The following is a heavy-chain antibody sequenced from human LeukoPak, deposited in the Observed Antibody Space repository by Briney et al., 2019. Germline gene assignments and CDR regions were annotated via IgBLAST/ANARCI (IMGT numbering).Heavy chain of an antibody. Sequence: GGSLRLSCAASGFTFSSYWMHWVRQAPGKGLVWVSRINSDGSSTSYADSVKGRFTISRDNAKNTLYLQMNSLRAEDTAVYYCARDSSVFRGVILYYFDYWGQGTLVTVSS. D-gene: IGHD3-10*01. V-gene: IGHV3-74*01. J-gene: IGHJ4*02. CDR1: GFTFSSYW. CDR2: INSDGSST. CDR3: ARDSSVFRGVILYYFDY.